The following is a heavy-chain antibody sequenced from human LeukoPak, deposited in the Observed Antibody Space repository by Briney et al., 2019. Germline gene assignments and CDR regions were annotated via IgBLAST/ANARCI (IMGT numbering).Heavy chain of an antibody. J-gene: IGHJ4*02. CDR3: LWFGELSLGY. CDR1: GFTFSSYA. V-gene: IGHV3-23*01. D-gene: IGHD3-10*01. CDR2: ISGSGGST. Sequence: GGSLRLSCAASGFTFSSYAMSWVRQAPGKGLEWVSAISGSGGSTYYADSVKGRSTISRDNSKNTLYLQMNSLKAEDTAVYYCLWFGELSLGYWGQGTLVTVSS.